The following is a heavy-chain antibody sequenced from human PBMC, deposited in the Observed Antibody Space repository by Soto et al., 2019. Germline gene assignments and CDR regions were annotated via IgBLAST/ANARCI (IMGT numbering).Heavy chain of an antibody. CDR1: GGSISSYY. J-gene: IGHJ4*02. CDR3: ARSMYCTNGVCYYFDY. Sequence: SETLSLTCTVSGGSISSYYWSWIRQPPGKGLGWIGYIYYSGSTNYNPSLKSRVTISVDTSKNQFSLKLSSVTAADTAVYYCARSMYCTNGVCYYFDYWGQGTLVTVSS. D-gene: IGHD2-8*01. V-gene: IGHV4-59*01. CDR2: IYYSGST.